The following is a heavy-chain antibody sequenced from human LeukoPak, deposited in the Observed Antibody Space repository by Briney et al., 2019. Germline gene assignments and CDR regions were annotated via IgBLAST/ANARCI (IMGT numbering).Heavy chain of an antibody. CDR3: AKDRYSRISGSGLYYFDY. CDR2: ISSSSSTI. CDR1: GFTFSSYS. Sequence: GGSLRLSCAASGFTFSSYSMNWVRQAPGKGLEWVSYISSSSSTIYYADSVKGRFTISRDNAKNSLYLQMNSLRAEDTAVYYCAKDRYSRISGSGLYYFDYWGQGTLVTVSS. D-gene: IGHD6-19*01. V-gene: IGHV3-48*01. J-gene: IGHJ4*02.